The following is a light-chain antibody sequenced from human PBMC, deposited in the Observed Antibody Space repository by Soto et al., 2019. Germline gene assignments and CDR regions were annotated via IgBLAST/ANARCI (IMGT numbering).Light chain of an antibody. J-gene: IGLJ3*02. CDR3: LSYATSNALL. CDR2: EVS. CDR1: RSDIGAYNY. Sequence: QSALTQAASVSGSPGQSIAISCTGTRSDIGAYNYVSWYQQHPGRAPKLVIFEVSNRPSGVSNRFSGSKSGNTASLTIPGLQPEDEADYYCLSYATSNALLFGGGTKLTVL. V-gene: IGLV2-14*01.